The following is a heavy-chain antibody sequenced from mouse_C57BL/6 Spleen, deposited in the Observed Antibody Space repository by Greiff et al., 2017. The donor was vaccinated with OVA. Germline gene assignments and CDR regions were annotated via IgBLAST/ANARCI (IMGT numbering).Heavy chain of an antibody. CDR1: GFTFSNYW. CDR2: IRLKSDNYAT. CDR3: TRLCYSNDGDYFDY. D-gene: IGHD6-1*01. J-gene: IGHJ2*01. Sequence: EVKLMESGGGLVQPGGSMKLSCVASGFTFSNYWMNWVRQSPEKGLEWVAQIRLKSDNYATHYAASVKGRFTISRDDSKSSVYLQMNNLRAEDTGIYYCTRLCYSNDGDYFDYWGQGTTLTVSS. V-gene: IGHV6-3*01.